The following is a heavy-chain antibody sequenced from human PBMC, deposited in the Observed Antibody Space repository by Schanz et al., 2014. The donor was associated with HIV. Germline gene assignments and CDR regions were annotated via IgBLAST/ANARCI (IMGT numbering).Heavy chain of an antibody. CDR2: ISDRSDYL. CDR3: LKDDYVRGTTYAMDV. Sequence: EVQLVESGGGLVKPGGSLRLSCAASGFTFMRHTMNWVRQAPGKGLEWVSSISDRSDYLHYADSVKGRFTISRDNAKNSLYLQMSSLRAEDTAVYYCLKDDYVRGTTYAMDVWGQGTTVTVSS. D-gene: IGHD3-16*01. CDR1: GFTFMRHT. V-gene: IGHV3-21*02. J-gene: IGHJ6*02.